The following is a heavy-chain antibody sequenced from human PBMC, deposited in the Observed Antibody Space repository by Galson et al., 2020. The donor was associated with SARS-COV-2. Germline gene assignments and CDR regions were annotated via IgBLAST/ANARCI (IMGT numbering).Heavy chain of an antibody. D-gene: IGHD3-22*01. CDR3: ARMEYSNGYYYHFDY. V-gene: IGHV4-39*01. CDR1: GGSISSSSYY. J-gene: IGHJ4*02. Sequence: SETLSLTCTVSGGSISSSSYYWGWIRQPPGKGLEWIGSIDYSGRTYYNPSLKSRVSISLDTSKKQFSLKLNSVTAADTAVYYCARMEYSNGYYYHFDYWGQGTLVTVS. CDR2: IDYSGRT.